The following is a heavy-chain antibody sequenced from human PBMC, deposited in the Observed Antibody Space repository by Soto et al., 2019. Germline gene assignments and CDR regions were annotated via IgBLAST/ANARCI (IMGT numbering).Heavy chain of an antibody. CDR2: IKSKTDGGTT. J-gene: IGHJ3*02. CDR1: GFTFSNAW. V-gene: IGHV3-15*07. D-gene: IGHD5-12*01. CDR3: TTTFSGFDSPQWASDI. Sequence: EVQLVESGGGLVKPGGSLRLSCAASGFTFSNAWMNWVRQAPGKGLEWVGRIKSKTDGGTTDYAAPVKGRFTISRDDSKNTMYLQMNSQKTEDTAVYYCTTTFSGFDSPQWASDIWGQGTMVTVSS.